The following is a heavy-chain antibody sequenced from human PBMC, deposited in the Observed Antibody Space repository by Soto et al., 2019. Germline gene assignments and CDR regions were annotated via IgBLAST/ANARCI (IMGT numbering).Heavy chain of an antibody. J-gene: IGHJ4*02. CDR1: GFTFSDFW. CDR2: INNDGSDT. CDR3: GSVFEY. Sequence: GGSLRLSCAASGFTFSDFWLHWVRQAPGKGLVWVARINNDGSDTSYADSVKGRFTMSRDNAKNVVYLQMNSLGVEDTAVYYCGSVFEYWGQGTQVTVS. V-gene: IGHV3-74*01.